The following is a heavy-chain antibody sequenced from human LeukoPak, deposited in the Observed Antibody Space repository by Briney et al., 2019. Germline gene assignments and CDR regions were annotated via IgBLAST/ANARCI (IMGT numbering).Heavy chain of an antibody. V-gene: IGHV1-8*01. J-gene: IGHJ6*02. CDR1: GYTFTIYD. D-gene: IGHD1-26*01. CDR2: MNTNSGNT. Sequence: ASVTVSFTASGYTFTIYDINWVRQAPGQGLEWMGCMNTNSGNTGYAQKFQGRVTITRNTSISTAYMELSSLRSEDTAVYYCARTISIGYGSGSYGYGMDVWGQGTTVTVSS. CDR3: ARTISIGYGSGSYGYGMDV.